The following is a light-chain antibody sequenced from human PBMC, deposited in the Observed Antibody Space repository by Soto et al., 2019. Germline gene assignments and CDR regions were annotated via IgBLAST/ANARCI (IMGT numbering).Light chain of an antibody. CDR2: LGS. V-gene: IGKV2-28*01. CDR1: QSLLHSNGYNY. J-gene: IGKJ5*01. Sequence: DIVMTQSPLSLPVTPGEPASISCRSSQSLLHSNGYNYLDWYLQKPGQSPQLLIYLGSNRASGVPDRLSGIGSGIDFKRKISRVGAEDVGFYYCMQALQTPGLTFGQGTRLEIK. CDR3: MQALQTPGLT.